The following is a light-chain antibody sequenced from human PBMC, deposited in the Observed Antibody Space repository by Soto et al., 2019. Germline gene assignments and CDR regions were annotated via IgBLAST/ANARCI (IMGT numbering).Light chain of an antibody. Sequence: EIVLTQSPATLSLSPGERATLSCRASQSVTKCLAWYQQKPGQAPRLLIYDVSSRAPGIAARFSGSGSGTDLTLTISSLEPEDFAVYYCQQCNNWPPITFGQGTRLEIK. CDR1: QSVTKC. CDR2: DVS. CDR3: QQCNNWPPIT. V-gene: IGKV3-11*01. J-gene: IGKJ5*01.